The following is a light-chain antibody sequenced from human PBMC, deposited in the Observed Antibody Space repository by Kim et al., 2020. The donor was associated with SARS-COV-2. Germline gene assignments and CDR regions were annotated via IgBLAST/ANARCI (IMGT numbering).Light chain of an antibody. CDR2: KIS. CDR3: MQTTQFPRT. V-gene: IGKV2-24*01. Sequence: DILLTQSPLSSPVTLGQPASISCRSSQGLVHSDGDTYLNWLHQRPGQPPRLLIYKISTRFSGVPDRVSGSGSGTDFTLKISRVEAEDVGIYYCMQTTQFPRTFGQGTKLEI. CDR1: QGLVHSDGDTY. J-gene: IGKJ2*01.